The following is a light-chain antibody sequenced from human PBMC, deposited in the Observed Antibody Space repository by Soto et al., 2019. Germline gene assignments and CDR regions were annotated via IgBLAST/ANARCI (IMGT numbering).Light chain of an antibody. Sequence: LNSNGYNDLDWYLQRPGQSPQLLIYLGSNRSSGVPXRXSGSGSGTDFTLNISIVEAEDVVFCYCMHAVQPPWTFGQGTKVDNK. CDR3: MHAVQPPWT. V-gene: IGKV2-28*01. J-gene: IGKJ1*01. CDR1: LNSNGYND. CDR2: LGS.